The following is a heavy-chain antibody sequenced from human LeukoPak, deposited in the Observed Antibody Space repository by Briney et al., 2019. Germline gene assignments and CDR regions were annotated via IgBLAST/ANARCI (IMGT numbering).Heavy chain of an antibody. D-gene: IGHD3-3*01. Sequence: SETLSLTCAVYGGSFSGYYWSWIRQPPGKGLEWIGYIYYSGSTYYNPSLKSRVTISVDTSKNQFSLKLSSVTAADAAVYYCARHLEWPRSGYYYFDYWGQGTLVTVSS. CDR3: ARHLEWPRSGYYYFDY. V-gene: IGHV4-59*08. CDR1: GGSFSGYY. J-gene: IGHJ4*02. CDR2: IYYSGST.